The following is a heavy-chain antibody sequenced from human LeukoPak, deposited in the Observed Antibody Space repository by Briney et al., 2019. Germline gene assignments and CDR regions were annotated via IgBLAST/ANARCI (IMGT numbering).Heavy chain of an antibody. D-gene: IGHD2-2*01. J-gene: IGHJ4*02. CDR1: GFTFSSYA. CDR2: ISGSGGST. V-gene: IGHV3-23*01. CDR3: ARGVDTMPRFDH. Sequence: GGSLRLSCAASGFTFSSYAMSWVRQAPGKGLEWVSAISGSGGSTYYADSVKGRFTNSRDNSKNTLYLQMNSLRAEDTAVYYCARGVDTMPRFDHWGQGTLVTVSS.